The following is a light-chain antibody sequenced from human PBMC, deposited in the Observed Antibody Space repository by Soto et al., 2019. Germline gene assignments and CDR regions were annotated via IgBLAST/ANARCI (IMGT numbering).Light chain of an antibody. CDR1: QGIAGY. Sequence: EIVLTQSPATLSLSPGERATLSCRASQGIAGYLAWYQQKPGQAPRLLIYDASNRATGIPARFSGSGSGTDFTLTISSLEPEDFAVYYCQQRSQLPITFGQGTRLEIK. CDR3: QQRSQLPIT. J-gene: IGKJ5*01. V-gene: IGKV3-11*01. CDR2: DAS.